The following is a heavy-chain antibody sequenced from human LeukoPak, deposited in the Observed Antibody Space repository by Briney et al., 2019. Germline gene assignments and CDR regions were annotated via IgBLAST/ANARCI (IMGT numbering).Heavy chain of an antibody. CDR1: GFTFSNYA. CDR3: ARVIGSYGDSAY. J-gene: IGHJ4*02. Sequence: PRGALRLPGAAPGFTFSNYAMDWVRPAPGKGLEWFYFISSTSTAIYYADSLKGRFTISRENAKNSLYLQMNRLRAEDTAVYYCARVIGSYGDSAYWGQGTLVTVSS. V-gene: IGHV3-48*04. CDR2: ISSTSTAI. D-gene: IGHD3-16*01.